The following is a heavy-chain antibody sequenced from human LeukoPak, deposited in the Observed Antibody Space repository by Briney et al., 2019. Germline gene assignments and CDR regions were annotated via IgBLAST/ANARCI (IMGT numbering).Heavy chain of an antibody. D-gene: IGHD3-10*01. CDR3: ARDVGELLFVY. V-gene: IGHV3-48*03. J-gene: IGHJ4*02. CDR2: ISSSGSTI. Sequence: PGGSLRLSCAASGFTFSSYEMNWVRQAPGKGLEWVSYISSSGSTIYYADSVKGRFTISRDNAKNSLYLQMNSLRAEDTAVYYCARDVGELLFVYWGQGTLVTVSS. CDR1: GFTFSSYE.